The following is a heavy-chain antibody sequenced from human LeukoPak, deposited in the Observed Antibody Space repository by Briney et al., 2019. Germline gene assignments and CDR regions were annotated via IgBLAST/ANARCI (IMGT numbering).Heavy chain of an antibody. CDR3: ARVAEAAAFDS. J-gene: IGHJ4*02. Sequence: GGSLRLSCAASGFTFSSYSMNWVRQAPGKGLEWVSSISRNSRYIYYADSMRGRFTISRDNAKDSLYLQMNSLKPEDTAVYYCARVAEAAAFDSWGQGTLVTVSS. CDR1: GFTFSSYS. D-gene: IGHD6-13*01. CDR2: ISRNSRYI. V-gene: IGHV3-21*06.